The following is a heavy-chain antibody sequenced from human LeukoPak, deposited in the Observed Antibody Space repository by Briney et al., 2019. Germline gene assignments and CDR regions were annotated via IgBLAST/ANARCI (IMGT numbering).Heavy chain of an antibody. CDR1: GFTFSSYS. J-gene: IGHJ3*02. Sequence: GGSLRLSCAASGFTFSSYSMNWVRQAPGKGLEWVSSISSSSSYIYYADSVKGRFTISRDNAKNSLYLQMNSLRAEDTAVYYCAKDGSYSGSYPDLDAFDIWGQGTMVTVSS. V-gene: IGHV3-21*01. CDR2: ISSSSSYI. CDR3: AKDGSYSGSYPDLDAFDI. D-gene: IGHD1-26*01.